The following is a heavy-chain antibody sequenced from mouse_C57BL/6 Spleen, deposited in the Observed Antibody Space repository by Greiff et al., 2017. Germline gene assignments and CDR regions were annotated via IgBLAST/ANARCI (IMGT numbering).Heavy chain of an antibody. CDR3: ARIGEDYYGSSWFAY. CDR2: INPNNGGT. V-gene: IGHV1-18*01. J-gene: IGHJ3*01. Sequence: EVQLQQSGPELVKPGASVKIPCKASGYTFTDYNMDWVKQSHGKSLEWIGDINPNNGGTIYNQKFKGKATLTVDKSSSTAYMELRSLTSEDTAVYYCARIGEDYYGSSWFAYWGQGTLVTVSA. D-gene: IGHD1-1*01. CDR1: GYTFTDYN.